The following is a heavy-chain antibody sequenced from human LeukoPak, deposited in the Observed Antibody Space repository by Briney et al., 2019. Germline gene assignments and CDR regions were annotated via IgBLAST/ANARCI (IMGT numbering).Heavy chain of an antibody. CDR1: GYTFTSYD. CDR3: ARMIGSSWPRFDY. CDR2: MNPNSGNT. J-gene: IGHJ4*02. D-gene: IGHD6-13*01. V-gene: IGHV1-8*03. Sequence: ASVKVSCKASGYTFTSYDINWVRQATGQGLEWMGWMNPNSGNTGYAQKFQGRVTITRNTSMSTAYMELSSLRSEDTAVYYCARMIGSSWPRFDYWGQGTLVTVSS.